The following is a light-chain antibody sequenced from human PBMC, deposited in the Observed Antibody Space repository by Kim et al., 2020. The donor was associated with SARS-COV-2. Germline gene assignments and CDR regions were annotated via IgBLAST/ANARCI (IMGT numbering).Light chain of an antibody. Sequence: CSGGIAPLLCRASTHVAPNCALYHQKPGQSPRLLRYGASTRATGIPARLSGSGSGTDFTLTITSLQSEDFGIYYCQQYNNWFPLTFGQGTKLEI. J-gene: IGKJ2*01. CDR1: THVAPN. CDR2: GAS. CDR3: QQYNNWFPLT. V-gene: IGKV3-15*01.